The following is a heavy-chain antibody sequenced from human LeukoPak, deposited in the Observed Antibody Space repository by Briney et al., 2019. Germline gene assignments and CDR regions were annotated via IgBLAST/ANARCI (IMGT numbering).Heavy chain of an antibody. D-gene: IGHD6-13*01. Sequence: GGSQRLSCAASGFTVSSNYMSWVRQAPGKGLEWVSVIYSGGSTYYADSVKGRFTISRDNSKNTLYLQMNSLRAEDTAVYYCAREGSSSWYDAFDIWGQGTMVTVSS. J-gene: IGHJ3*02. CDR2: IYSGGST. V-gene: IGHV3-53*01. CDR1: GFTVSSNY. CDR3: AREGSSSWYDAFDI.